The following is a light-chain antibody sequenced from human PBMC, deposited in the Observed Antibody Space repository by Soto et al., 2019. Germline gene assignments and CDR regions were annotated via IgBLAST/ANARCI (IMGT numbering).Light chain of an antibody. Sequence: SYKASQSVISYLVWYQQKPGQAPRLLIFVASNRATGIPARFSGSGSGTDFTLTISRLEPEDFALYDCQQYRCSPSITFGQGTRLDIK. CDR2: VAS. CDR1: QSVISY. J-gene: IGKJ5*01. V-gene: IGKV3-20*01. CDR3: QQYRCSPSIT.